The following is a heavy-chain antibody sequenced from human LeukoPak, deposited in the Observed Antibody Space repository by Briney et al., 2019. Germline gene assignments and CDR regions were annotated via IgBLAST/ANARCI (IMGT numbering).Heavy chain of an antibody. J-gene: IGHJ4*02. CDR2: INPSGGST. D-gene: IGHD3-10*01. V-gene: IGHV1-46*01. CDR1: GYTFTSYY. CDR3: ARGVRHITEYYFDY. Sequence: ASVKLSCTASGYTFTSYYMHWVRQPPGQGLEWMGIINPSGGSTSYAQKFQGRVSMTRDTSTSTVYMELSSLRSEDTAVYYCARGVRHITEYYFDYWGQGALFSASS.